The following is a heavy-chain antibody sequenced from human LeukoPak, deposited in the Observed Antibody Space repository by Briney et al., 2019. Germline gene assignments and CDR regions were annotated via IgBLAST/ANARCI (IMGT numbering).Heavy chain of an antibody. D-gene: IGHD6-19*01. J-gene: IGHJ3*02. CDR1: GFTFSSYS. Sequence: GGSLRLSCAASGFTFSSYSMNWVRQAPGKGLEWVSYISSSGSTIYYADSVKGRFTISRDNAKNSLYLQMNSLRAEDTAVYYCGRVGGSGWYSAEYELHDAFDIWGQGTMVTVSS. CDR2: ISSSGSTI. CDR3: GRVGGSGWYSAEYELHDAFDI. V-gene: IGHV3-48*04.